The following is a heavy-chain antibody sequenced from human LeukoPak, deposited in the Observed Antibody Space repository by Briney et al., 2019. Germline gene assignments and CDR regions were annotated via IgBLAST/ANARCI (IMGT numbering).Heavy chain of an antibody. CDR1: GGTFSSYA. V-gene: IGHV1-69*13. D-gene: IGHD3-22*01. CDR2: IIPIFGTA. J-gene: IGHJ6*02. CDR3: ASSGYYYPIYYYYGMDV. Sequence: GASVKVSCKASGGTFSSYAISWVRQAPGQGLEWMGGIIPIFGTANYAQKFQGRVTITADESTSTAYMGLSSLRSEDTAVYYCASSGYYYPIYYYYGMDVWGQGTTVTVSS.